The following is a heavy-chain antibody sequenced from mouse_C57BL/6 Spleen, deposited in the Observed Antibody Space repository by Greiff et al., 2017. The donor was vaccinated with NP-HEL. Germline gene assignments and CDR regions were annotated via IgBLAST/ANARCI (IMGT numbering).Heavy chain of an antibody. Sequence: EVKLMESGGGLVQSGRSLRLSCATSGFTFSDFYMEWVRQAPGKGLEWIAASRNKANDYTTEYSASVKGRFIVSRDTSQSILYRQMNALRAEDTAIYYCARDDDWAWFAYWGQGTLVTVSA. V-gene: IGHV7-1*01. CDR3: ARDDDWAWFAY. J-gene: IGHJ3*01. CDR2: SRNKANDYTT. D-gene: IGHD2-4*01. CDR1: GFTFSDFY.